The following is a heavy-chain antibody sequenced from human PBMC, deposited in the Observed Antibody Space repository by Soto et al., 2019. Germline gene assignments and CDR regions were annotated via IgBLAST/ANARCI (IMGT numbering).Heavy chain of an antibody. CDR2: ISGDGNNQ. CDR3: AREFYDYAWGTYRRPDY. J-gene: IGHJ4*02. D-gene: IGHD3-16*02. Sequence: GGSLRLSCAASGFTFSTYALHWVRQAPGKGLEWVAAISGDGNNQYYTDSVKGRFSISKDNSKNTLYLQMNSLRAEDTAVYYCAREFYDYAWGTYRRPDYWGPGTLVTSPQ. CDR1: GFTFSTYA. V-gene: IGHV3-30*14.